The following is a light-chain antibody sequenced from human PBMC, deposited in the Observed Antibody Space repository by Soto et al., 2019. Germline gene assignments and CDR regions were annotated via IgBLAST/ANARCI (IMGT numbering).Light chain of an antibody. V-gene: IGKV1-39*01. CDR1: QSISSY. CDR3: QKFYSTPWT. J-gene: IGKJ1*01. CDR2: AAS. Sequence: DIQMTQSPSSLSASVGDRVTITCRASQSISSYLNWYQQKPGKAPKLLIYAASSLQGGVPSKFGGSGSGTDLTLTISSQQPDDFATYYRQKFYSTPWTYGQETKVEIK.